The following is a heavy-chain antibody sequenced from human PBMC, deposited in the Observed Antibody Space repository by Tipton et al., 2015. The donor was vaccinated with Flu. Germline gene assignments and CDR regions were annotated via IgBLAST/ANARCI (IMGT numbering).Heavy chain of an antibody. Sequence: TLSLTCTVSGDSISSGTHYWSWIRQPAGKGLEWIGRIYTSGSTDYNPSLKSRVTIFLDTSTNQFSLKMTSVTSADTAVYFCARVKGGWFGSHMGPNWFDPWGQGTLVTVSS. J-gene: IGHJ5*02. D-gene: IGHD3-10*01. CDR1: GDSISSGTHY. V-gene: IGHV4-61*02. CDR2: IYTSGST. CDR3: ARVKGGWFGSHMGPNWFDP.